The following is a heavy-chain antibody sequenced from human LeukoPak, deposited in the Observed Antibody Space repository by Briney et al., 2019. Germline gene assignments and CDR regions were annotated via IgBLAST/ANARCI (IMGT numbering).Heavy chain of an antibody. D-gene: IGHD1-26*01. CDR2: INTNTRNP. V-gene: IGHV7-4-1*02. J-gene: IGHJ4*02. CDR1: GYPFSSYA. Sequence: ASVKVSRKASGYPFSSYAMNWVRQAPGQGLEWMGWINTNTRNPTYAQGFTGRFVFSLDTSVSTAYLQISSLKAEDTAVYHCARATRIVGATTFDYWGQGTLVTVTS. CDR3: ARATRIVGATTFDY.